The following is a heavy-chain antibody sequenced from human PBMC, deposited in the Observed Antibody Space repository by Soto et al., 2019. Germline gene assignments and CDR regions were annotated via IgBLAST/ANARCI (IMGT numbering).Heavy chain of an antibody. D-gene: IGHD2-2*01. CDR3: ARRIVVVAAAKSTPFDY. Sequence: SEILSLSCAVYGGSCRDYYWSWIRQPPGKGLEWIGEINHSGSTNHNPSLKSRVTISVDTSKNQFSVKVSSVTAADTAVYYCARRIVVVAAAKSTPFDYWGQGTLVTVSS. CDR2: INHSGST. CDR1: GGSCRDYY. V-gene: IGHV4-34*01. J-gene: IGHJ4*02.